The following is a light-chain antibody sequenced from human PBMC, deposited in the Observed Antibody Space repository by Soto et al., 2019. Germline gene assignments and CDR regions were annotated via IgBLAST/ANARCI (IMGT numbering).Light chain of an antibody. V-gene: IGKV1-39*01. J-gene: IGKJ1*01. CDR2: AAS. CDR3: QQSYSNPWT. CDR1: QRIGTH. Sequence: DIQMTQSPSSLSASVGDRVTITCRTSQRIGTHLNWYHEKPGKAPKLLIYAASSLQSGVPSRFSGSGSGTDFTLTISSLQPEDFATYYCQQSYSNPWTFGQGTKVEIE.